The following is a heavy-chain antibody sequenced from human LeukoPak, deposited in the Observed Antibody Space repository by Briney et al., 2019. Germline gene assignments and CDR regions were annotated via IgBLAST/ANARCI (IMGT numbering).Heavy chain of an antibody. CDR3: ARSQSYDDYFDY. J-gene: IGHJ4*02. V-gene: IGHV1-8*02. CDR2: MNPNSGNT. CDR1: GYTFTSYA. D-gene: IGHD1-26*01. Sequence: ASVKVSCKASGYTFTSYAMNWVRQATGQGLEWMGWMNPNSGNTGYAQKFQGRVTMTRDTSISTAYMELSRLRSDDTAVYYCARSQSYDDYFDYWGQGTLVTVSS.